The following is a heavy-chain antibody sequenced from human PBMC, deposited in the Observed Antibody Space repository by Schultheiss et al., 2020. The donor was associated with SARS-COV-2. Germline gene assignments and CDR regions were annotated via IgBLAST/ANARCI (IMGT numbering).Heavy chain of an antibody. J-gene: IGHJ6*02. CDR1: GYTFTSYY. CDR3: ARGKQGVGATLPSKDYYYYYGMDV. V-gene: IGHV1-2*04. Sequence: ASVKVSCKASGYTFTSYYMHWVRQAPGQGLEWMGWINPNSGGTNYAQKFQGWVTMTRDTSISTAYMELSRLRSDDTAVYYCARGKQGVGATLPSKDYYYYYGMDVWGQGTTVTVSS. CDR2: INPNSGGT. D-gene: IGHD1-26*01.